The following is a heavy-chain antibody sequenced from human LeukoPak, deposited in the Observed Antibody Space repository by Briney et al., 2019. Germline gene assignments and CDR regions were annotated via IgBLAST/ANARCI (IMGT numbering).Heavy chain of an antibody. D-gene: IGHD6-6*01. J-gene: IGHJ4*02. CDR3: ARGGVYSTSAVDY. CDR1: GFTFSTYW. CDR2: INSDGSST. V-gene: IGHV3-74*01. Sequence: GGSLRLSCAASGFTFSTYWMHWVRQAPGKGLVWVSRINSDGSSTSYADSVKGRFTISRDNAKNTLYLQMNSLRADDTAVYYCARGGVYSTSAVDYWGQGTLVTVSS.